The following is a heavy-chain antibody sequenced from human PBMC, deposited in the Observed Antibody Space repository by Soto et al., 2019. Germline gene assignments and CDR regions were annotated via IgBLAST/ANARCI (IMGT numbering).Heavy chain of an antibody. J-gene: IGHJ6*03. Sequence: GGSLRLSCAASGFTFSSYAMSWVRQAPGKGLEWVSDITGSGDNTFYADSVKGRFTISRDNSKNTLYLQVNSLRAEDTAVYYCARDIFNYIYGRFSYYYDFMAVWAKGTSDTGS. CDR1: GFTFSSYA. CDR2: ITGSGDNT. V-gene: IGHV3-23*01. D-gene: IGHD5-18*01. CDR3: ARDIFNYIYGRFSYYYDFMAV.